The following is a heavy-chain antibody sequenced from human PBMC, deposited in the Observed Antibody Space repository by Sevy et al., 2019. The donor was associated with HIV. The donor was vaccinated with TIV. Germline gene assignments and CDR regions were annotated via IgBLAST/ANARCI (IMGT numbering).Heavy chain of an antibody. CDR1: GGSFSGYY. J-gene: IGHJ4*02. Sequence: SETLSLTCAVYGGSFSGYYWSWIRQPPGKGLEWIGEINHSGSTNYNPSLKSRVTISVDTSKNQFSLKLSSVTAADTAVYYCARKRDADNLQNIAASTPYYFDYWGQGTLVTVSS. D-gene: IGHD6-25*01. CDR3: ARKRDADNLQNIAASTPYYFDY. CDR2: INHSGST. V-gene: IGHV4-34*01.